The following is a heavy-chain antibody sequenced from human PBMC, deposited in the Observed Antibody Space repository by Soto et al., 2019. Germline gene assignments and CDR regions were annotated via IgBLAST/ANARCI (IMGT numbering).Heavy chain of an antibody. CDR2: IIPIFGTA. J-gene: IGHJ2*01. V-gene: IGHV1-69*13. CDR1: GGTFSSYA. CDR3: ARGPLPYDFWSGYRYWYFDL. Sequence: SVKVSCKASGGTFSSYAISWVRQAPGQGLEWMGGIIPIFGTANYAQKFQGRVTITADESTSTAYMELSSLRSEDTAVYYCARGPLPYDFWSGYRYWYFDLWGRGTLVTVSS. D-gene: IGHD3-3*01.